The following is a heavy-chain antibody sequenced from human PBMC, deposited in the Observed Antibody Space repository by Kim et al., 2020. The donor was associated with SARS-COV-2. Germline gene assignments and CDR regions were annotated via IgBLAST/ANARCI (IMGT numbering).Heavy chain of an antibody. D-gene: IGHD3-22*01. CDR3: ARHPSITMIVIAWYFDL. V-gene: IGHV4-39*01. CDR2: IYYSGST. CDR1: GGSISSSSYY. J-gene: IGHJ2*01. Sequence: SETLSLTCTVSGGSISSSSYYWVWIRQPPGKGLEWIVSIYYSGSTYYNPSLKSRVTISVDTSKNQFSLKLSPVTAADTAVYYCARHPSITMIVIAWYFDLWGRGTLVTVSS.